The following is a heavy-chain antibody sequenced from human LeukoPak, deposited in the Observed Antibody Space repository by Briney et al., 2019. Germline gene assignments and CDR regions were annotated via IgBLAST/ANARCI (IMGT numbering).Heavy chain of an antibody. D-gene: IGHD3/OR15-3a*01. CDR3: ARGDYYDFYFDY. V-gene: IGHV3-30*03. J-gene: IGHJ4*02. Sequence: GGSLRLSCAASGFTFSSYGMHWVRQAPGKGLEWVAVISYDGSNENFADSVKGRFTISRDNSKNTLYLQMNSLRAEDTAVYYCARGDYYDFYFDYWGQGTLVTVSS. CDR2: ISYDGSNE. CDR1: GFTFSSYG.